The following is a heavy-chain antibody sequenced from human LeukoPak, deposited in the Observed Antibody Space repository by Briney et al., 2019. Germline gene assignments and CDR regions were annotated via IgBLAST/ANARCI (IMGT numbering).Heavy chain of an antibody. Sequence: GGSLRLSCAASGFIVSSNYMSWVRQAPGKGLEWVSVISGGGITYYTDSVKGRFTISRDNSKNTLYLQMNSLRAEDTAVYYCANSYGLSLPQYYYYGMDVWGQGTTVTVSS. CDR1: GFIVSSNY. J-gene: IGHJ6*02. V-gene: IGHV3-53*01. CDR2: ISGGGIT. D-gene: IGHD5-18*01. CDR3: ANSYGLSLPQYYYYGMDV.